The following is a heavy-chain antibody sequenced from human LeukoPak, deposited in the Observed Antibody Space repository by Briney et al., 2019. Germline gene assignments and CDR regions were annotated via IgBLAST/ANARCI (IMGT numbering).Heavy chain of an antibody. CDR3: ARGGYYYLDV. CDR1: GGPIRSYY. J-gene: IGHJ6*03. V-gene: IGHV4-59*01. Sequence: KSSETLSLTCTVSGGPIRSYYWSWIRQPPGKGLEWIAYIFHSGTTKYNPSLKSRVAISLDTPKSQFSLKLHSVTAADTAVYYCARGGYYYLDVWGRGTTVTVSS. CDR2: IFHSGTT.